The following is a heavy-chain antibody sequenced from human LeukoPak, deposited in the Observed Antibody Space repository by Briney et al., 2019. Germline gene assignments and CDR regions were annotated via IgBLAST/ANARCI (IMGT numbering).Heavy chain of an antibody. Sequence: GGSLRLSCAASGFTFSSYWMNWVRQAPGKGLEWVSYISSSGSTIYYADSVKGRFTISRDNAKNSLYLQMNSLRAEDTAVYYCASLLDYYYYGMDVWGQGTTVTVSS. CDR3: ASLLDYYYYGMDV. CDR1: GFTFSSYW. V-gene: IGHV3-48*04. CDR2: ISSSGSTI. J-gene: IGHJ6*02.